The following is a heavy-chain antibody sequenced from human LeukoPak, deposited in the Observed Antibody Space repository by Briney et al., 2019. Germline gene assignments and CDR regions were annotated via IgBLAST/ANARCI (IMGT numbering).Heavy chain of an antibody. CDR2: LHPVTGGT. V-gene: IGHV1-46*01. D-gene: IGHD1-26*01. CDR1: GYTFTTYL. CDR3: ARDPANGRPDAYDI. Sequence: ASVKVSCKASGYTFTTYLIHWVRQAPGQRLKWMGELHPVTGGTNYAQKFQGRATMTRDTSTSTVYLELSSLTSEDTAVYFCARDPANGRPDAYDIWGQGTRVTVSS. J-gene: IGHJ3*02.